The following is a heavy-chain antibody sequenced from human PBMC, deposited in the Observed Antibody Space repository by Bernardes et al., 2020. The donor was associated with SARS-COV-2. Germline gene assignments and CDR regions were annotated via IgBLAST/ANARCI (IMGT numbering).Heavy chain of an antibody. CDR3: ARITRVDLDF. Sequence: ACKASGYTFTGYYIHWVRQAPGKGLEWVSYISSSGSTKDYADSVKGRFTISRDNAKNSLYLQMNSLRDEDTAMYYCARITRVDLDFWGQGTLVTVSS. CDR2: ISSSGSTK. CDR1: GYTFTGYY. D-gene: IGHD1-20*01. J-gene: IGHJ4*02. V-gene: IGHV3-48*02.